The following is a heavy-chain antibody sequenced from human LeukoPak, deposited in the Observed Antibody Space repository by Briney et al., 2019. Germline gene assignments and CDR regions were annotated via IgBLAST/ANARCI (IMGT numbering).Heavy chain of an antibody. CDR3: ARDSYYYDSSGYDFDY. CDR2: IISTGSST. Sequence: PGGSLRLSCAASGFTFSTYTMNWVRQAPGKGLEWVSSIISTGSSTYYTDSVKGRFTISRDNAKNSLYLQMNSLRAEDTAVYYCARDSYYYDSSGYDFDYWGQGTLVTVSS. CDR1: GFTFSTYT. J-gene: IGHJ4*02. V-gene: IGHV3-48*01. D-gene: IGHD3-22*01.